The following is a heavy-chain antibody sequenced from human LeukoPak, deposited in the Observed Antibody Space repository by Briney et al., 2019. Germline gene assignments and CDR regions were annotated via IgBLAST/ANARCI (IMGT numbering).Heavy chain of an antibody. CDR2: IKQDGSEK. J-gene: IGHJ4*02. D-gene: IGHD5-24*01. V-gene: IGHV3-7*01. CDR3: ARDSVLRWLQPSFGY. Sequence: PGGSLRLSCAASGFTFSVYWMGWVRQAPGKGLEWVANIKQDGSEKYYVDSVKGRFTISRDNAKNSLYLQMNSLRAEDTAVYYCARDSVLRWLQPSFGYWGQGTLVTVSS. CDR1: GFTFSVYW.